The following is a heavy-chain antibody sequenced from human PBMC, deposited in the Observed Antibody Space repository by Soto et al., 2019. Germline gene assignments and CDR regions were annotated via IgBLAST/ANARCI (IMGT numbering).Heavy chain of an antibody. V-gene: IGHV1-69*01. CDR3: ARGPSSDSSSSEANSSPYYYGMDV. D-gene: IGHD6-6*01. CDR1: GGTFSSYA. J-gene: IGHJ6*02. CDR2: IIPIFGTA. Sequence: QVQLVQSGAEVKKPGSSVKVSCKASGGTFSSYAISWVRQAPGQGLEWMGGIIPIFGTANYAQKFQGRVTITADESTSTAYMELSSLRSEDTAVYYCARGPSSDSSSSEANSSPYYYGMDVWGQGTTVTVSS.